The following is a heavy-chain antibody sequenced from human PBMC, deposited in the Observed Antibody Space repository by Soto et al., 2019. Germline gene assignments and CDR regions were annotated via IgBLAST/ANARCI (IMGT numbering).Heavy chain of an antibody. CDR1: GFTFSSYA. Sequence: VGSLRLSCAASGFTFSSYAMHWVRQAPGKGLEWVAVISYDGSNKYYADSVKGRFTISRDNSKNTLYLQMNSLRAEDTAVYYCARPGSSGSYYVYWGQGTLVTVSS. CDR3: ARPGSSGSYYVY. D-gene: IGHD1-26*01. V-gene: IGHV3-30-3*01. CDR2: ISYDGSNK. J-gene: IGHJ4*02.